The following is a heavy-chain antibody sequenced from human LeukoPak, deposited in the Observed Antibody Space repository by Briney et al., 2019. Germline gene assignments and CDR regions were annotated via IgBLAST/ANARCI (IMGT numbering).Heavy chain of an antibody. CDR1: GYTLTGYY. J-gene: IGHJ4*02. D-gene: IGHD2-15*01. V-gene: IGHV1-2*02. Sequence: ASVKVSCKASGYTLTGYYMHWVRQAPGQGLEWMGWINPNSGGTNYAQKFQGRVTMTRDTSISTAYMELSRLRSDDTAVYYCARERTLTSCYDYWGQGTLVTVSS. CDR2: INPNSGGT. CDR3: ARERTLTSCYDY.